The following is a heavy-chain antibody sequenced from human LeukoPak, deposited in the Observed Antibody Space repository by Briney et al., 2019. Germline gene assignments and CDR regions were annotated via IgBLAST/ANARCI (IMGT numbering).Heavy chain of an antibody. V-gene: IGHV3-23*01. J-gene: IGHJ4*02. CDR1: GFTFSSYA. D-gene: IGHD7-27*01. CDR3: AKEDPDIILGIDY. CDR2: VTGSGGST. Sequence: PGESLRLSCAASGFTFSSYAMSWVRQAPGKGLEWVSAVTGSGGSTYYADSVRGRFTISRDNSKNTLFLQLDSLRVEDTAVYYCAKEDPDIILGIDYWGQGALVIVSS.